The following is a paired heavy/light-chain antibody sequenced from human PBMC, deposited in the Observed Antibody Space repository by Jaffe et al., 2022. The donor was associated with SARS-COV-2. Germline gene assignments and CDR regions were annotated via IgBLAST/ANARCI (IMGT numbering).Light chain of an antibody. V-gene: IGLV2-23*01. J-gene: IGLJ2*01. CDR2: EGS. CDR3: CSYAGSDTVL. Sequence: QSALTQPASVSGSPGQSITISCTGSSSDIGSYNLVSWYQHHPGKAPKLIIYEGSKWPSGVSNRFSGSKSGNTASLTISGLQAEDEADYYCCSYAGSDTVLFGGGTSLTVL. CDR1: SSDIGSYNL.
Heavy chain of an antibody. CDR1: GFTFGDFA. V-gene: IGHV3-9*01. CDR3: AKGTLDSLWELRGAFDI. D-gene: IGHD1-26*01. Sequence: EVQLVESGGGLVQPGRSLRLSCAASGFTFGDFAIHWVRQAPGKGLEWVSGINWNSRSIGYADSVKGRFTISRDNAKNSLYLQMNSLRPEDTALYYCAKGTLDSLWELRGAFDIWGQGTMVTVSS. J-gene: IGHJ3*02. CDR2: INWNSRSI.